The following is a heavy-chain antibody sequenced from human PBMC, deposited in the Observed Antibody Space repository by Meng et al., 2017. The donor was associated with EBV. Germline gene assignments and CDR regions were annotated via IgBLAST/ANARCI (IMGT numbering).Heavy chain of an antibody. CDR1: GDSISDYY. V-gene: IGHV4-59*08. Sequence: QVQLQGSGQGLVKPSETQSLPCTVSGDSISDYYWSWIRQPPGKGLEWIGYIHYSGSTYYNPSLKSRITISVDMSRNQFSLRLTSVTSADMAVYYCARVNSDCGGVMCYKGWFDPWGQGTLVTVSS. CDR2: IHYSGST. D-gene: IGHD2-21*01. CDR3: ARVNSDCGGVMCYKGWFDP. J-gene: IGHJ5*02.